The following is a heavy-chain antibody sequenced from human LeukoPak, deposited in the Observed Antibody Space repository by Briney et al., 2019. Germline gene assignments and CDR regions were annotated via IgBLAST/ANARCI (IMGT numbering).Heavy chain of an antibody. CDR3: AKEQDNRLLLSHFDY. CDR1: GFTFYNYA. CDR2: VSGDGQRT. V-gene: IGHV3-23*01. D-gene: IGHD2-2*01. Sequence: PGGSLRLSCAGYGFTFYNYAMSWVRQAPGKGLEWVSSVSGDGQRTFYADSVKGRFTISRDNSMNTLSLQMNSLRAEDTAVYYCAKEQDNRLLLSHFDYWGQEILVTVSS. J-gene: IGHJ4*02.